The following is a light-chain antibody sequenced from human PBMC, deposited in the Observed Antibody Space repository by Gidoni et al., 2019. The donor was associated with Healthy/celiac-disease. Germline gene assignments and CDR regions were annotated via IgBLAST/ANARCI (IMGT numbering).Light chain of an antibody. CDR2: AAS. CDR3: QQGYSTRVT. CDR1: QSISSY. Sequence: DIKQTPSPSSLSVSVGDSVTITCRPSQSISSYLNWYQQKPGKAPKLLISAASSLQSGVPSRFSGSGSGTDVTLTISSLQPEDFATYYCQQGYSTRVTFGQGTKVDIK. V-gene: IGKV1-39*01. J-gene: IGKJ1*01.